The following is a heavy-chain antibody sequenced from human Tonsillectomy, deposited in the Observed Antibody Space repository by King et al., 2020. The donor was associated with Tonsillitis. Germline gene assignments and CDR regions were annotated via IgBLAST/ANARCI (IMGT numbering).Heavy chain of an antibody. CDR2: ISGSGGST. CDR1: GFTFSSYA. D-gene: IGHD6-19*01. Sequence: VQLVESGGGLVQPGGSLRLSCATSGFTFSSYAMNWVRQAPGKGLEWVSSISGSGGSTYYADSVQGRFTIPRDNSKNTLYLQMDSLTVEDTAVYYCAKGGSGWYGGLDYWGQGALVIVSS. CDR3: AKGGSGWYGGLDY. J-gene: IGHJ4*02. V-gene: IGHV3-23*04.